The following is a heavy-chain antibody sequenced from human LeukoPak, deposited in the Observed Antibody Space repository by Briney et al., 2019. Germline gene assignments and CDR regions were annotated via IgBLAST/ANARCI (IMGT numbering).Heavy chain of an antibody. CDR2: INQGGSVK. D-gene: IGHD5-12*01. CDR3: ARFGYSGWDLEY. CDR1: GFSFRDFW. V-gene: IGHV3-7*01. J-gene: IGHJ4*02. Sequence: PGGSLRLSCAASGFSFRDFWMTWVRQAPGKGLEWVANINQGGSVKYYVDSVKGRFTISRDDAKSSLYVQMNSLRDADTAVYYCARFGYSGWDLEYWGQGTLVTVSS.